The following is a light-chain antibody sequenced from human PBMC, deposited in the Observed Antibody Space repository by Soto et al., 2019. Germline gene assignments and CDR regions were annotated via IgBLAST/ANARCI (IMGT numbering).Light chain of an antibody. CDR1: SSDVGGYNY. Sequence: QSALTQPASVSGSPGQSITISCTGTSSDVGGYNYVSWYQQHPGKAPKLMIYDVTYRPSGVSHRFSGSKSGNTASLTISGLQAEDEADYYCLSYTGGSTLQVFGTGTKLTVL. J-gene: IGLJ1*01. V-gene: IGLV2-14*01. CDR3: LSYTGGSTLQV. CDR2: DVT.